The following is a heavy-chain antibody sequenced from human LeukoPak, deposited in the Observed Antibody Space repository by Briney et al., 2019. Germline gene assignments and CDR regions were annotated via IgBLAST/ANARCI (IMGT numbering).Heavy chain of an antibody. J-gene: IGHJ4*02. D-gene: IGHD5-18*01. CDR2: INTDTGNP. V-gene: IGHV7-4-1*02. CDR1: GYSFTNYA. CDR3: ARGGIQLWLRQAAAIDY. Sequence: GASVKVSCKASGYSFTNYAMNWVRQAPGQGLEWMGWINTDTGNPTYAQGFTGRFVFSLDTSVSTAYLQISSLKAEDTAVYYCARGGIQLWLRQAAAIDYWGQGTLVTVSS.